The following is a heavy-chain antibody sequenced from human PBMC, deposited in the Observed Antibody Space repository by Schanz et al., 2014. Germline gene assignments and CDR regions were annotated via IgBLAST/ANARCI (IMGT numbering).Heavy chain of an antibody. J-gene: IGHJ5*02. CDR1: GFTVSNSY. CDR2: IYSSGST. CDR3: ASDYNYFETEAP. D-gene: IGHD3-16*01. V-gene: IGHV3-66*01. Sequence: EVQLVESGGGLVKPGGSLRLSCAASGFTVSNSYIHWVRQAPGKGLEWVSTIYSSGSTYYADSVRGRFTISRDNANNSLFLRMNSLRAEDTAVYYCASDYNYFETEAPWGQGTLVTVSS.